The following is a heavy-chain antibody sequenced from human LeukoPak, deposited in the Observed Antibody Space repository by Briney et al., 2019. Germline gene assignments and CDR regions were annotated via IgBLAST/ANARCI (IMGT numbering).Heavy chain of an antibody. CDR3: ARDEVVAAPNYFGMVV. J-gene: IGHJ6*02. D-gene: IGHD2-15*01. V-gene: IGHV1-2*06. CDR2: INPNSGNT. Sequence: ASVKVSCKASGYTFTGSYIHWVRQAPGQGLEWMGRINPNSGNTGLAQKFQGRVTLTRDTSLSTAYMELSNLRSDDTAVYYCARDEVVAAPNYFGMVVWGQGTTVSVSS. CDR1: GYTFTGSY.